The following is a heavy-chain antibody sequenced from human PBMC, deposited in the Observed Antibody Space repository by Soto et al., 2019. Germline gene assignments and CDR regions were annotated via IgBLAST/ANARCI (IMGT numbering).Heavy chain of an antibody. V-gene: IGHV3-15*01. J-gene: IGHJ4*02. CDR2: IKSKTDGGTA. CDR3: TTGIYYDILTGYHNVAY. CDR1: GFNLSHPW. Sequence: PGGSLRLSCVASGFNLSHPWMTWVRQAAGKGLEWVGRIKSKTDGGTADYAAPVNGRATISRDDSKNTVYLQMNSLKTEDTAVYYCTTGIYYDILTGYHNVAYWGQGALVTVSS. D-gene: IGHD3-9*01.